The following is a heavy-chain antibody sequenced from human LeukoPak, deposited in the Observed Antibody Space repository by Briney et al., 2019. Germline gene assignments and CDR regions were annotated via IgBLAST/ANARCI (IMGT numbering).Heavy chain of an antibody. D-gene: IGHD3-10*01. CDR3: ARRFGWTLDAFDI. Sequence: PSETLSLTCTASGGSISSYYWSWIRQPPGKGLEWIGYIYYSGSTNYNPSLKSRVTISVDTSKNQFSLKLSSVTAADTAVYYCARRFGWTLDAFDIWGQGTMVTVSS. V-gene: IGHV4-59*01. CDR2: IYYSGST. CDR1: GGSISSYY. J-gene: IGHJ3*02.